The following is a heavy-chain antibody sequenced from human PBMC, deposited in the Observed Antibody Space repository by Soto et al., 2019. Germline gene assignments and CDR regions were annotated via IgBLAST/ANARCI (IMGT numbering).Heavy chain of an antibody. J-gene: IGHJ4*02. D-gene: IGHD6-13*01. CDR3: ARGETQQQRDY. CDR2: IYHSGST. Sequence: QVQLQESGPGLVKPSGTLSLTCAVSGDSITSDKWWSWIRQPPGKGLQWIGEIYHSGSTKYNPSRKSRAIISVDKSKNQSSLKLSSVTAAATAVYYCARGETQQQRDYWGQGTLVTVSS. V-gene: IGHV4-4*02. CDR1: GDSITSDKW.